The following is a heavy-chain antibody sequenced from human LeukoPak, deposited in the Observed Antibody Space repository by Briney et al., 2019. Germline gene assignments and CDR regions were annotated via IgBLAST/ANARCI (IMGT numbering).Heavy chain of an antibody. Sequence: GGSLRLSCAASGFTFSSYWMSWVRQAPGKGLEWVANIKQDGGEKYYVDSVKSRSTISRDNAKNSLYLQMNSLRAEDTAVYYCARGDWGYFNSPLFDYWGQGTLVTVSS. CDR2: IKQDGGEK. CDR3: ARGDWGYFNSPLFDY. CDR1: GFTFSSYW. D-gene: IGHD3/OR15-3a*01. J-gene: IGHJ4*02. V-gene: IGHV3-7*01.